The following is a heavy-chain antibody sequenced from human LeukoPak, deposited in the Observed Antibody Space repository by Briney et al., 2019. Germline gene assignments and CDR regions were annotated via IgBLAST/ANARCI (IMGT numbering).Heavy chain of an antibody. V-gene: IGHV1-18*01. J-gene: IGHJ4*02. CDR1: AYTFPNYG. CDR2: ISAYNGNT. Sequence: GASVKVSCKASAYTFPNYGISWVRQAPGQGLEWMGWISAYNGNTNYAQKLQGRVTVTTDTSTSTAYMELRSLRSDDTAVYYCARDLRSNYDFWSGRPLDHWGQGTLVTVSS. D-gene: IGHD3-3*01. CDR3: ARDLRSNYDFWSGRPLDH.